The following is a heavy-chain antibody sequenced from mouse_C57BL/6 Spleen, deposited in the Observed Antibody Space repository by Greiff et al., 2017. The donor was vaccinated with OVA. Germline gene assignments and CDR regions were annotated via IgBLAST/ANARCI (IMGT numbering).Heavy chain of an antibody. CDR2: IYPGDGDT. Sequence: QVQLKQSGAELVKPGASVKISCKASGYAFSSYWMNWVKQRPGKGLEWIGQIYPGDGDTNYNGKFKGKATLTADKSSSTAYMQLSSLTSEDSAVYFCARSFITTVVGAMDYWGQGTSVTVSS. J-gene: IGHJ4*01. CDR3: ARSFITTVVGAMDY. CDR1: GYAFSSYW. D-gene: IGHD1-1*01. V-gene: IGHV1-80*01.